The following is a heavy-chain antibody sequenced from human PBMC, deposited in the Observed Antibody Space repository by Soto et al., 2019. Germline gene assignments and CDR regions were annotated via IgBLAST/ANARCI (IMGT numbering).Heavy chain of an antibody. CDR3: ARLPPPTYCSGSTCSGY. CDR2: IDPDDSYT. CDR1: GYSFTNYW. J-gene: IGHJ4*02. D-gene: IGHD2-15*01. V-gene: IGHV5-10-1*01. Sequence: PGESLKISCKGSGYSFTNYWIHWVRQMAGKGLEWMGRIDPDDSYTNYSPSFQGHVTISVDKSISTAYLQWSSLQASDTAIYYCARLPPPTYCSGSTCSGYWGQGXLVTVSS.